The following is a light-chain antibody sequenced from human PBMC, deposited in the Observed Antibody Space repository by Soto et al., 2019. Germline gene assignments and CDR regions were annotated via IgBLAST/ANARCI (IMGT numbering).Light chain of an antibody. CDR2: VAS. Sequence: DIQMTPSPSSLSASVGARVTITCRASQSIRNYVNWYQQKPGKAPKFLIYVASTLQSGVPSRCSGSGSGTDFTLTISSLQPEDFATYYCQQSYSTPYTFGPGTKLEIK. J-gene: IGKJ2*01. CDR1: QSIRNY. V-gene: IGKV1-39*01. CDR3: QQSYSTPYT.